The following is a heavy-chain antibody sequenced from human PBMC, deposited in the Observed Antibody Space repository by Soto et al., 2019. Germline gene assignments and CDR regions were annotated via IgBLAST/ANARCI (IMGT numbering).Heavy chain of an antibody. CDR1: GYTFTNYY. J-gene: IGHJ3*01. D-gene: IGHD3-22*01. CDR2: INPSGGGP. Sequence: QVQLMQSGAEVKQPGASVKVSCKASGYTFTNYYMHWVRQVPGQGLEWMGIINPSGGGPAHAQNFRGRLTTTSDRPTTTIYMELNSLRSEDAAVYFCARYDMGGDGALDVWGQGTVVTVSS. CDR3: ARYDMGGDGALDV. V-gene: IGHV1-46*03.